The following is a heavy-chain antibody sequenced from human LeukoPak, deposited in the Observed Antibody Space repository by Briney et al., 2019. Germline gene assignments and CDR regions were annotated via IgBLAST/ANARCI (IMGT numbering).Heavy chain of an antibody. J-gene: IGHJ5*02. CDR1: GYTFTSYG. V-gene: IGHV1-18*01. CDR2: ISAYNGNT. D-gene: IGHD2-2*01. CDR3: ASAGYCSSTSCFNANWFDP. Sequence: ASVKVSCKASGYTFTSYGISWVRQAPGQGLEWMGWISAYNGNTNYAQKLQGRVTMTTDTSTSTAYMELSRLRSDDTAVYYCASAGYCSSTSCFNANWFDPWGQGTLVTVSS.